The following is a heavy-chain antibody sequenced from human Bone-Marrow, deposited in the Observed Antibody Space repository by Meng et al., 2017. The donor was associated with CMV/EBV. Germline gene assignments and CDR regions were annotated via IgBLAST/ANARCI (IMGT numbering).Heavy chain of an antibody. CDR3: ARGIFAYRVTD. CDR2: ISSSGSTI. D-gene: IGHD2-21*01. CDR1: GLTFSDYY. Sequence: CAASGLTFSDYYMSWIRQAPGKGLEWVSYISSSGSTIYYADAVKGRFTISRDNAKNSLYLQMNSLRAEDTAVYYCARGIFAYRVTDWGQGTLVTVSS. J-gene: IGHJ4*02. V-gene: IGHV3-11*01.